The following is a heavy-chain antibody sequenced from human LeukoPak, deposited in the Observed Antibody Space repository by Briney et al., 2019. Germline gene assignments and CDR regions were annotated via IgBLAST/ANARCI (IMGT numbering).Heavy chain of an antibody. J-gene: IGHJ4*02. CDR1: GYTLTELS. CDR3: ATHRGYYDSSGYSH. CDR2: FDPEDGET. D-gene: IGHD3-22*01. Sequence: ASVKVSCKVSGYTLTELSMHWVRQAPGKGLEWMGGFDPEDGETIYAQKFQGRVTMTEDTSTDTVYMELSSLRSEDTAVYYCATHRGYYDSSGYSHWGQGTLVTVSS. V-gene: IGHV1-24*01.